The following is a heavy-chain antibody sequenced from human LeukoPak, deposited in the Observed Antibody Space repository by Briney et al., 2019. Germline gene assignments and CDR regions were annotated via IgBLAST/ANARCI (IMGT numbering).Heavy chain of an antibody. J-gene: IGHJ4*02. D-gene: IGHD6-19*01. Sequence: PSETLSLTCTVSGGSISSYYWSWIRQPPGKGLEWIGYIYYSGGTNYNPSLKSRVTISVDTSKNQFSLKLSSVTAADTAVYYCASGQQWLADYWGQGTLVTVSS. CDR3: ASGQQWLADY. CDR1: GGSISSYY. V-gene: IGHV4-59*01. CDR2: IYYSGGT.